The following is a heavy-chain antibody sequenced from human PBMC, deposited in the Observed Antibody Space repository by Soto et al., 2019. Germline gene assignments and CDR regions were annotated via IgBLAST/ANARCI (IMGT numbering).Heavy chain of an antibody. Sequence: QVQLVESGGGVVQPGRSLRLSCAASGFTFSSYGMHWVRQAPGKGLEWVAVISYDGSNKYYADSVKGRFTISRDNSKNTLYLQMNSLRAEDTAVYYCAKDRGWLNWFDPWGQGTLVTVSS. V-gene: IGHV3-30*18. CDR3: AKDRGWLNWFDP. J-gene: IGHJ5*02. D-gene: IGHD6-19*01. CDR2: ISYDGSNK. CDR1: GFTFSSYG.